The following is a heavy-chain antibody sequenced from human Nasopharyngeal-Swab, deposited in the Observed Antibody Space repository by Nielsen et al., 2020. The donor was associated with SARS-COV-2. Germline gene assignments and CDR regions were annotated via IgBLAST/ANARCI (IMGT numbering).Heavy chain of an antibody. CDR1: GYRFTDYW. Sequence: KVSCKGSGYRFTDYWIGWVRQMPGKGLEWMGIIYPDDSDIRYSPSFQGQVTISVDKSITTAYLQWSSLKASDTAMYYCARPSEYGMDVWGQGTTVTVSS. CDR2: IYPDDSDI. V-gene: IGHV5-51*01. J-gene: IGHJ6*02. D-gene: IGHD1-14*01. CDR3: ARPSEYGMDV.